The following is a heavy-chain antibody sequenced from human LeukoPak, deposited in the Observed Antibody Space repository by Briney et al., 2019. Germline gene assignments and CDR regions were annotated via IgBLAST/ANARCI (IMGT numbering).Heavy chain of an antibody. J-gene: IGHJ6*02. D-gene: IGHD6-6*01. Sequence: SQTLSLTCAISGDSVSSNSAAWNWIRQSPSRGLEWLGRTYYRSKWNTDYAASVQNRITINPDTSTNQFSLQLKSATPEDTAVYYCSRQRSTSTYYFGLDVWGQGTTVTVSS. CDR1: GDSVSSNSAA. V-gene: IGHV6-1*01. CDR2: TYYRSKWNT. CDR3: SRQRSTSTYYFGLDV.